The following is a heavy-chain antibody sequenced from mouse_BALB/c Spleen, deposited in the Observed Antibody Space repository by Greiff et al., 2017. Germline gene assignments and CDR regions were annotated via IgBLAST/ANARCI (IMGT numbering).Heavy chain of an antibody. J-gene: IGHJ4*01. CDR3: ARDYAAMDY. D-gene: IGHD1-1*02. CDR1: GYTFTSYY. Sequence: VKLMESGPELVKPGASVRISCKASGYTFTSYYIHWVKQRPGQGLEWIGWIYPGNVNTKYNEKFKGKATLTADKSSSTAYMQLSSLTSEDSAVYFCARDYAAMDYWGQGTSVTVSS. V-gene: IGHV1S56*01. CDR2: IYPGNVNT.